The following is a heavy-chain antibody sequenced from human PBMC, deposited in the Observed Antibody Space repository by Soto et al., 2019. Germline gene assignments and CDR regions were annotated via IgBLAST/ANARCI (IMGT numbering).Heavy chain of an antibody. J-gene: IGHJ6*03. Sequence: SGPTLVNPTETLTLTCTVSGFSLSNARMGVSWIRQPPGKALEWLAHIFSNDEKSYSTSLKTRLTISKDTSKNQVVLTMTNMDPVDTATYYCARTAQVGVVVPAATTLYYYYYMDVWGKGTTVTVSS. CDR3: ARTAQVGVVVPAATTLYYYYYMDV. CDR2: IFSNDEK. D-gene: IGHD2-2*01. V-gene: IGHV2-26*01. CDR1: GFSLSNARMG.